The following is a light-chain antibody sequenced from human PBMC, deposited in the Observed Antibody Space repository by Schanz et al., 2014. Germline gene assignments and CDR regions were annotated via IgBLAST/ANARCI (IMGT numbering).Light chain of an antibody. Sequence: EVVMTQSPAILSVSPGERATLSCRASQSVSSYLAWYQQKPGQAPRLLIYDASSRATGIPDRFSGSGSGTDFTLTISRLEPEDFAVYYCQQHGSSPEALYTFGQGTKLEIK. V-gene: IGKV3-20*01. CDR1: QSVSSY. CDR2: DAS. J-gene: IGKJ2*01. CDR3: QQHGSSPEALYT.